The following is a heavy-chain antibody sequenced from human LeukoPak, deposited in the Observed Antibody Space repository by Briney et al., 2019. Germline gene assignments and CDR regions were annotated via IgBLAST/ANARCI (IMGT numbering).Heavy chain of an antibody. CDR2: INPNSGGT. V-gene: IGHV1-2*06. J-gene: IGHJ4*02. D-gene: IGHD3-22*01. CDR1: GYTFTGYY. CDR3: ARGFHYYDSSGYSY. Sequence: ASVKVSCKASGYTFTGYYMHWVRQAPGQGLEWMGRINPNSGGTNYAQKFQGRVTMTRDTSISTAYMELSRLRSDDTAVYYCARGFHYYDSSGYSYWGQGTLVTVSS.